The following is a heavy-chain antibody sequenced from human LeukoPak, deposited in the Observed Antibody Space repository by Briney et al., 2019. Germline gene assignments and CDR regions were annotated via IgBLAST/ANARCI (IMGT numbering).Heavy chain of an antibody. J-gene: IGHJ3*02. D-gene: IGHD2-21*02. CDR2: IIPIFGTA. CDR3: ATLWGYCGGDCLGDAFDI. Sequence: GASVKVSCKVSGYTLTELSMHWVRQAPGQGLEWMGGIIPIFGTANYAQKFQGRVTITADESTSTAYMELSSLRSEDTAVYYCATLWGYCGGDCLGDAFDIWGQGTMVTVSS. V-gene: IGHV1-69*13. CDR1: GYTLTELS.